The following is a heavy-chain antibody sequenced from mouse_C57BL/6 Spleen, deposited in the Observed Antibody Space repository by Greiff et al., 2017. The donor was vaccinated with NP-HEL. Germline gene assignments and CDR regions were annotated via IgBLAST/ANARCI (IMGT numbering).Heavy chain of an antibody. CDR2: IDPETGGT. Sequence: VQLQQSGAELVRPGASVTLSCKASGYTFTDYEMHWVKQTPVHGLEWIGAIDPETGGTAYNQKFKGKAILTADKSSSTAYMELRSLTSEDSAVYYCTRCREGAMDYWGQGTSVTVSS. J-gene: IGHJ4*01. CDR1: GYTFTDYE. V-gene: IGHV1-15*01. CDR3: TRCREGAMDY.